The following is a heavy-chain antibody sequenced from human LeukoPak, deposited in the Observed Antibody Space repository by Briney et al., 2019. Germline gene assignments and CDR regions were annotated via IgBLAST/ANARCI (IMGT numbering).Heavy chain of an antibody. CDR1: GGSISSGGYY. V-gene: IGHV4-31*03. Sequence: SETLSLTCTVSGGSISSGGYYWSWIRQHPGKGLEWIGYIYYSGSTYYNPSLKSRVTISVDTSKNQFSLELSSVTAADTAVYYCARYRSGSYFIGFDYWGQGTLVTVSS. CDR3: ARYRSGSYFIGFDY. CDR2: IYYSGST. D-gene: IGHD1-26*01. J-gene: IGHJ4*02.